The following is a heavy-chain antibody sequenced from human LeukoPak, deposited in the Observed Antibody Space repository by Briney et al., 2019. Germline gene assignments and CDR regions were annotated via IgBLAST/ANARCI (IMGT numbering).Heavy chain of an antibody. CDR2: ISSSGSTI. D-gene: IGHD5-18*01. J-gene: IGHJ4*02. V-gene: IGHV3-11*04. Sequence: PGGSLILSCAASGFTFSDYYMSWIRQAPGKGLEWVSYISSSGSTIYYADSVKGRFTIPRDNAKNSLYLQMNSLRAEDTAVYYCASPGLWSAQTLGFDYWGQGTLVTVSS. CDR3: ASPGLWSAQTLGFDY. CDR1: GFTFSDYY.